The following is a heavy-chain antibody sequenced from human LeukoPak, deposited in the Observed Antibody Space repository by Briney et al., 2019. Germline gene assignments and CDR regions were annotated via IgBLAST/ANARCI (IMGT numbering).Heavy chain of an antibody. D-gene: IGHD3-9*01. CDR3: AGNYYDILTGYYMYYGMDA. CDR2: INHSGST. CDR1: GGSFSGYY. V-gene: IGHV4-34*01. J-gene: IGHJ6*04. Sequence: SETLSLTCAVYGGSFSGYYWSWIRQPPGKGLEWIGEINHSGSTNYNPSLKSRVTISVDTSKNQFSLKLSSVTAADTAVYYCAGNYYDILTGYYMYYGMDAWGKGTTVTVSS.